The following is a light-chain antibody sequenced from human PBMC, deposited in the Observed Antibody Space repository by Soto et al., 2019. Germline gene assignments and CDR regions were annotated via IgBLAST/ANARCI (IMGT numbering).Light chain of an antibody. V-gene: IGKV3D-20*01. Sequence: EMVLTQSPATLSLSPGERATLSCGASQGVSSSYLAWYQQKPGLAPRLLIYDASSRAAGIPDRFSGSGSGTDFTLTISRLEPEDFAVYYCQQYGTSPYTFGQGTKLEIK. CDR1: QGVSSSY. CDR2: DAS. CDR3: QQYGTSPYT. J-gene: IGKJ2*01.